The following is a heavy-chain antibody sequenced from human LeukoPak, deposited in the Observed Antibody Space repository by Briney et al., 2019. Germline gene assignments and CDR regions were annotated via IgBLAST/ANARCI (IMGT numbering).Heavy chain of an antibody. CDR3: ARGTGYMIEDYFDY. D-gene: IGHD3-22*01. J-gene: IGHJ4*02. CDR2: IRYDGSNK. V-gene: IGHV3-30*02. CDR1: GFTFSSYG. Sequence: GGSLRLSCAACGFTFSSYGMHWVRQAPGKGLEWVAFIRYDGSNKYYADSVKGRFTISRDNSKNTLYLQMNSLSAEDTAVYYCARGTGYMIEDYFDYWGQGTLVTVSS.